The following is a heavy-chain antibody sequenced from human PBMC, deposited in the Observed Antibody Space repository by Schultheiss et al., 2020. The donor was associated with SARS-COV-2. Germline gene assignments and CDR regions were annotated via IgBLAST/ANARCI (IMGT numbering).Heavy chain of an antibody. Sequence: SETLSLTCAVSGYSISSGYYWGWIRQPPGKGLEWIGSIYHSGSTYYNPSLKSRVTISVDTSKNQFSLKLSSVTAADTAVYYCASDKYCTNGVFYPSSAQTNDAFDIWGQGTMVTVSS. J-gene: IGHJ3*02. D-gene: IGHD2-8*01. CDR2: IYHSGST. CDR3: ASDKYCTNGVFYPSSAQTNDAFDI. V-gene: IGHV4-38-2*01. CDR1: GYSISSGYY.